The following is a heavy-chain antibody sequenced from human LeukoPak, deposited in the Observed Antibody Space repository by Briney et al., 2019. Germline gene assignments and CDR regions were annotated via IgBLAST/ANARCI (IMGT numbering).Heavy chain of an antibody. CDR3: ASWPGAWYGEDY. J-gene: IGHJ4*02. CDR1: GFTFSNAW. Sequence: GGSLRLSCAASGFTFSNAWMSWVRQAPGKGLEWVGRIKSKTDGGTTDYAAPVKGRFTISRDDSKNTLYLQMNSLKTEDTAVYYCASWPGAWYGEDYWGQGTRVTVSS. CDR2: IKSKTDGGTT. D-gene: IGHD3-10*01. V-gene: IGHV3-15*01.